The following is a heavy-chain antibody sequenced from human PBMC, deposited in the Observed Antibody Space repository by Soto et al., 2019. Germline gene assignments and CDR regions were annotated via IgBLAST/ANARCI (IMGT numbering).Heavy chain of an antibody. Sequence: QVQLEQSGAEMKKPGASVKVSCKASGYTFTDYHIHWVRQAPGQGLEWMGWINPNSGGTKYAQKFQGWVTLTRDTSISTAYMELPRLKSDDTAVYYCARDLPQRVRLPVPTGAMDDWGQGTSVAVS. CDR2: INPNSGGT. CDR1: GYTFTDYH. D-gene: IGHD5-12*01. V-gene: IGHV1-2*04. CDR3: ARDLPQRVRLPVPTGAMDD. J-gene: IGHJ6*02.